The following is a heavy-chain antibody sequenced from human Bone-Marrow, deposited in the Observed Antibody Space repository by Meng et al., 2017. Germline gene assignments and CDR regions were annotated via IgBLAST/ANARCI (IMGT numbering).Heavy chain of an antibody. CDR3: ARDRETPGHYAIDY. CDR2: ISYDGSNK. Sequence: GESLKISCAASGLTFSSYAMHWVRQAPGKGLEWVAVISYDGSNKYYADSVKGRFTISRDNSKNTLYLQMNSLRAEDTAVYYCARDRETPGHYAIDYWGQGTLVTVSS. CDR1: GLTFSSYA. V-gene: IGHV3-30*04. D-gene: IGHD4-17*01. J-gene: IGHJ4*02.